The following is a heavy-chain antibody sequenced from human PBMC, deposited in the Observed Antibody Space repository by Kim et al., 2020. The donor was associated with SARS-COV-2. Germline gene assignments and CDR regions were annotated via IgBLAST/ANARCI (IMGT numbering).Heavy chain of an antibody. D-gene: IGHD5-18*01. Sequence: NYNPALKSRVTIAVDTSKNRFSLKLSSVTAADTAVYYCASLDTAMGIIDYWGQGTLVTVSS. J-gene: IGHJ4*02. CDR3: ASLDTAMGIIDY. V-gene: IGHV4-59*01.